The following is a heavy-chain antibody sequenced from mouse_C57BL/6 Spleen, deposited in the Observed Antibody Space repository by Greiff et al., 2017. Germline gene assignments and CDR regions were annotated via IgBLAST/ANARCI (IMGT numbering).Heavy chain of an antibody. CDR1: GFNIKNTY. Sequence: VQLQQSVAELVRPGASVKLSCTASGFNIKNTYMHWVKQRPEQGLEWIGRIDPASGNTKYAPKFQGKATITADTSSNTAYLQLSILTSEYTAIYYGARERGPYGYDYFDYWGQGTTLTVSS. CDR3: ARERGPYGYDYFDY. CDR2: IDPASGNT. J-gene: IGHJ2*01. D-gene: IGHD2-2*01. V-gene: IGHV14-3*01.